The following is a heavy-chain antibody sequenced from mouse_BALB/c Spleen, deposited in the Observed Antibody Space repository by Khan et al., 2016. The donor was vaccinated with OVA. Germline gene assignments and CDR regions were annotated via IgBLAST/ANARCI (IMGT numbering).Heavy chain of an antibody. D-gene: IGHD2-12*01. Sequence: VQLKESGPSLVKPSQTLSLTCSVTGDSITSGYWNWIRKFPGNKLEYMGYIIYTGYTYYNPSLQSRISITRHTSKNQYYLQLISVTDEDTATYYCARSTYRYAFVYWGQGTLVTVSA. CDR1: GDSITSGY. J-gene: IGHJ3*01. CDR3: ARSTYRYAFVY. V-gene: IGHV3-8*02. CDR2: IIYTGYT.